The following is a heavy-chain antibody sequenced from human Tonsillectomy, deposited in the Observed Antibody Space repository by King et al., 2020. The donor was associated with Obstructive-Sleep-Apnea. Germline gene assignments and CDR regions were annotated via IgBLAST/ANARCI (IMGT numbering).Heavy chain of an antibody. CDR3: ARAYDHSGHQFDS. D-gene: IGHD3-22*01. Sequence: QLQESGSGLVKPSQTLSLTCAVSGDSINSGGYSWSWIRQPPGKGLEWIGYIYPCGSTYSNPSLKSRVAISADRSKNQFSLKLISVTAADTAVYYCARAYDHSGHQFDSWGQGTLVTVSS. V-gene: IGHV4-30-2*01. CDR2: IYPCGST. CDR1: GDSINSGGYS. J-gene: IGHJ4*02.